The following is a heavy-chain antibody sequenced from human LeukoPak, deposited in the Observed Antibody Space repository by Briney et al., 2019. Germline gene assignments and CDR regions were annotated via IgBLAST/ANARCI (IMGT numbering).Heavy chain of an antibody. CDR3: ARSGYSSSWYVFMDSRHSTKGEYFQH. CDR1: GGSFSGYY. J-gene: IGHJ1*01. Sequence: SETLSLTCAVYGGSFSGYYWSWIRQPPGKGLEWIGEINHSGSTNYNPSLKSRVTISVDTSKNQFSLKLSSVTAADTAVYYCARSGYSSSWYVFMDSRHSTKGEYFQHWGQGTLVTVSS. CDR2: INHSGST. D-gene: IGHD6-13*01. V-gene: IGHV4-34*01.